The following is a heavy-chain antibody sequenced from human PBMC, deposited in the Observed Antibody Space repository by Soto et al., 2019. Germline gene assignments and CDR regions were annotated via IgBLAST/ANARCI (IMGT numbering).Heavy chain of an antibody. CDR3: AKAYYYGSGSVDY. CDR2: ISSSSFTI. V-gene: IGHV3-48*01. J-gene: IGHJ4*02. Sequence: QPGGSLRLSCAASGFTFSDYSMNWVRQAPGRGLEWVSYISSSSFTIHYADSVEGRFTISRDNSKNTLYLQMNSLRAEDTAVYYCAKAYYYGSGSVDYWGQGTLVTVSS. CDR1: GFTFSDYS. D-gene: IGHD3-10*01.